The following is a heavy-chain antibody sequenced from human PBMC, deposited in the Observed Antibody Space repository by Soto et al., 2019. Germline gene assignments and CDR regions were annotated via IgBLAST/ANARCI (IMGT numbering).Heavy chain of an antibody. Sequence: PGGSLRLSCAASGFTFSSYSMNWVFQAPGKGLEWVSSISSSSSYIYYADSVKGRFTISRDNAKNSLYLQMNSLRAEDTAVYYCARDLGYYDSSGRRSAFDIWGQGTMVTVSS. V-gene: IGHV3-21*01. D-gene: IGHD3-22*01. CDR2: ISSSSSYI. CDR1: GFTFSSYS. J-gene: IGHJ3*02. CDR3: ARDLGYYDSSGRRSAFDI.